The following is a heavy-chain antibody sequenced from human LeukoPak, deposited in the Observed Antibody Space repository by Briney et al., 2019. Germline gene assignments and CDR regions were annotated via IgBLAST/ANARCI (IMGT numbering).Heavy chain of an antibody. CDR3: ARAVPAALYVDS. V-gene: IGHV4-59*01. CDR2: ISYSGST. CDR1: GGSINSYY. D-gene: IGHD2-2*01. Sequence: KPSETLSLTCTVSGGSINSYYWSWIRQPPGKGLEWIGYISYSGSTNYNPSLKSRVTISLDTSKNHFSLKLSSVTAADTAVYYCARAVPAALYVDSWGQGTLVTVSS. J-gene: IGHJ4*02.